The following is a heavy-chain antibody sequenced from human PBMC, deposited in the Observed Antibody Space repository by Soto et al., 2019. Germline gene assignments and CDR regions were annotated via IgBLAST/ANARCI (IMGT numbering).Heavy chain of an antibody. CDR2: LTGRGGST. J-gene: IGHJ6*02. D-gene: IGHD6-6*01. CDR1: GFTFSSYA. Sequence: WGSLRLSCAASGFTFSSYAMSWVRQAPGQGLEWVSALTGRGGSTYYVDSVKGRFTISRDNSKNSLYLQMNSLRAEDTAVYCCAKHASHYYYGMDVWGQGTTVTVSS. CDR3: AKHASHYYYGMDV. V-gene: IGHV3-23*01.